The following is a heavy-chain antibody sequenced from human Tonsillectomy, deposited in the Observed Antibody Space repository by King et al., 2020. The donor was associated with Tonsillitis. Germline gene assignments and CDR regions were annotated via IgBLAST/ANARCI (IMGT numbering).Heavy chain of an antibody. V-gene: IGHV5-51*01. CDR2: IYPGDSDT. Sequence: QLVQSGAEVKKPGESLKISCKGSGYSFTSYWIGWVRQMPGKGLEWMGIIYPGDSDTRYSPSFQGQVTISAEKSISTAYLQWSSLKASDTAMYYCARHPTSPYSSSWYSGDYWGQGTLVTVSS. CDR3: ARHPTSPYSSSWYSGDY. D-gene: IGHD6-13*01. CDR1: GYSFTSYW. J-gene: IGHJ4*02.